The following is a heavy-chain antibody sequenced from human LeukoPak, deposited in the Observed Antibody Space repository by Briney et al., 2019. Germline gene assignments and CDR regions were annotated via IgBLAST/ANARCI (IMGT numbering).Heavy chain of an antibody. CDR1: GYTFTGYY. V-gene: IGHV1-2*04. D-gene: IGHD2-2*01. CDR2: INPNSGGT. J-gene: IGHJ4*02. Sequence: ASVTVSCTASGYTFTGYYMHWVRQAPGQGLEWMGWINPNSGGTNYAQKFQGWVTMTRDTSISTAYMELSRLRSDDTAVYYCARDGGYCSSTSCSEYFDYWGQGTLVTVSS. CDR3: ARDGGYCSSTSCSEYFDY.